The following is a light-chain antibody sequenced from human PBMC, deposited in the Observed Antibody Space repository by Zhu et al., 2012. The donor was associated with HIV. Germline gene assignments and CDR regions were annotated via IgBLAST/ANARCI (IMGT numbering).Light chain of an antibody. J-gene: IGKJ1*01. Sequence: IQMTQSPSSLSASVGDRVTISCRASQDIRSDLGWYQQKLGKAPKLLIYAASNLQSGVPSRFSGTGAGTEFTLTISDLQPEDFGIYFCLQDHNFPRAFGQGTRVEI. CDR1: QDIRSD. CDR3: LQDHNFPRA. V-gene: IGKV1-6*01. CDR2: AAS.